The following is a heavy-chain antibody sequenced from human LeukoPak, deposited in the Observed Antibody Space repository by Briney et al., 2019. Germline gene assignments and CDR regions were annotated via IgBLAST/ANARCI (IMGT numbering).Heavy chain of an antibody. Sequence: TLSLTXXXXGGSXXXXHHYWGWXRQPPGKGLEWIVSIYSSGSTYYNPSLRTRVTISVYTAKNQFSLKLSSVTAADTAVYYCARVIRTTGYYSNPKSGSFDFWGQGTLVTVSS. D-gene: IGHD3-9*01. CDR3: ARVIRTTGYYSNPKSGSFDF. CDR2: IYSSGST. V-gene: IGHV4-39*01. J-gene: IGHJ4*02. CDR1: GGSXXXXHHY.